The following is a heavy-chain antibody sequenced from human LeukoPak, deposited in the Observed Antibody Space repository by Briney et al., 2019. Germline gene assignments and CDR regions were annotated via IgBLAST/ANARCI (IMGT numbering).Heavy chain of an antibody. Sequence: RPSETLSLTCTVSGGSISSYYWSWTRQPPGKGLEWIGYIYHSGSTYYNPSLKSRVTMSVDTSKNQFSLKLSSVTAADTAVYYCARALSGEGTVGYYYYMDVWGKGTTVTVSS. J-gene: IGHJ6*03. CDR2: IYHSGST. D-gene: IGHD3-10*01. V-gene: IGHV4-59*12. CDR1: GGSISSYY. CDR3: ARALSGEGTVGYYYYMDV.